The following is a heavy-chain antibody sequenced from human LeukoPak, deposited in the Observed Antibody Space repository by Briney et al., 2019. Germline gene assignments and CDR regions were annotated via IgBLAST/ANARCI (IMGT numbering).Heavy chain of an antibody. V-gene: IGHV3-23*01. J-gene: IGHJ4*02. Sequence: GGSLRLSCAASRFTFSSYGMSWVRQAPGKGLEWVSAISGSGGSTYYADSVKGRFTISRDNSKNTLYLQMNSLRAEDTAVYYCAKVRILRYFDWLLYFDYWGQGTLVTVSS. CDR2: ISGSGGST. CDR3: AKVRILRYFDWLLYFDY. D-gene: IGHD3-9*01. CDR1: RFTFSSYG.